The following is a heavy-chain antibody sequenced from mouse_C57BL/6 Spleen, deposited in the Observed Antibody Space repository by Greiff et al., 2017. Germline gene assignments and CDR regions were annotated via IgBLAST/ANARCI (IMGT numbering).Heavy chain of an antibody. V-gene: IGHV1-69*01. Sequence: QVQLQQPGAELVMPGASVKLSCKASGYTFTSYWMHWVKQRPGQGLEWIGEIDPSDSYTNYNQKFKGKSTLTVDKSSSTAYMQLSSLTSEDSAVYYCARRTVVRYFEGWGTGTTVTVSS. CDR3: ARRTVVRYFEG. CDR1: GYTFTSYW. CDR2: IDPSDSYT. J-gene: IGHJ1*03. D-gene: IGHD1-1*01.